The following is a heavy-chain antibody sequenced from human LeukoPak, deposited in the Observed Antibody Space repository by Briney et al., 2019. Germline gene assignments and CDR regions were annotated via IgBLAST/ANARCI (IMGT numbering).Heavy chain of an antibody. CDR3: ARTRVPAAPHPFDY. V-gene: IGHV1-69*04. CDR1: GGTFSSYA. J-gene: IGHJ4*02. CDR2: IIPIFGIA. Sequence: SVKVSCKASGGTFSSYAISWVRRAPGQGLEWMGRIIPIFGIANYAQKFQGRVTITADKSTSTAYMELSSLRSEDTAVYYCARTRVPAAPHPFDYWGQGTLVTVSS. D-gene: IGHD2-2*01.